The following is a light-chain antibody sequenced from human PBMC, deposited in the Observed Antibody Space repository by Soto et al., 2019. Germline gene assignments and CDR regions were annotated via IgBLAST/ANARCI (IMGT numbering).Light chain of an antibody. Sequence: QSVLTQPPSVSAAPGQRVTISCTGGSSNIGSGYDVHWYQQLPGAAPKLVIFGNRNRPSGVPERFSGSKSGTSASLAITGLQAEDEADYYCQAYDYSLTASVFGGGTKLTVL. V-gene: IGLV1-40*01. J-gene: IGLJ3*02. CDR3: QAYDYSLTASV. CDR2: GNR. CDR1: SSNIGSGYD.